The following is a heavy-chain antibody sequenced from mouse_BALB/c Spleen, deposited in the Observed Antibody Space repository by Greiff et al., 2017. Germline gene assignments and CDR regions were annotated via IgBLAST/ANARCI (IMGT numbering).Heavy chain of an antibody. V-gene: IGHV1-4*02. Sequence: VQLQQSAAELARPGASVKMSCKASGYTFTNYTMHWVKQRPGQGLEWIGYINPSSGYTEYNQKFKDKTTLTADKSSSTAYMQLSSLTSEDSAVYYCARNYDYDLHYAMDYWGQGTSVTVSS. CDR3: ARNYDYDLHYAMDY. J-gene: IGHJ4*01. D-gene: IGHD2-4*01. CDR1: GYTFTNYT. CDR2: INPSSGYT.